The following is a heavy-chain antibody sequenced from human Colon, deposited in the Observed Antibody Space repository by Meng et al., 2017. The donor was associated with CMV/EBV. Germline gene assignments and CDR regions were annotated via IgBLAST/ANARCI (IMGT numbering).Heavy chain of an antibody. V-gene: IGHV4-34*01. CDR2: INHSGST. CDR1: GGSFSGYY. D-gene: IGHD3-3*01. J-gene: IGHJ6*02. Sequence: SETLSLTCAVYGGSFSGYYWSWIRQPPGKGLEWIGEINHSGSTNYNPSLKSRVTILVDTSKNQFSLKLSSVTAADTAVYYCARSPVLRFLEWKYYGMDVWGQGTTVTVSS. CDR3: ARSPVLRFLEWKYYGMDV.